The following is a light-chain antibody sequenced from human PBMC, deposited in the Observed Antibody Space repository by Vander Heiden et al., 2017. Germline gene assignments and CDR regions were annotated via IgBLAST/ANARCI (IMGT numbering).Light chain of an antibody. V-gene: IGKV1-5*03. J-gene: IGKJ1*01. Sequence: KAPKLLIYKASSLESGVPSRFSGSGSGTEFTLTISSLQPDDFATYYYQQYNTWTFGQGTKVEIK. CDR2: KAS. CDR3: QQYNTWT.